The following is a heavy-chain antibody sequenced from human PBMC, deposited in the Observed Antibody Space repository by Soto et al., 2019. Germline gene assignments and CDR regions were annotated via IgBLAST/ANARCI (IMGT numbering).Heavy chain of an antibody. V-gene: IGHV1-8*01. D-gene: IGHD3-3*01. J-gene: IGHJ6*03. Sequence: GASVQVSCKASGYTLTSFDINWVRQATGQGLEWMGWMNPNSGNTGYAQKFQGRVTMTRNTTIITAYMELSSLRCEATAGYYSTRRPSEYYVFWSGYYNPYYYYYMDVWGKGTTVTVSS. CDR1: GYTLTSFD. CDR3: TRRPSEYYVFWSGYYNPYYYYYMDV. CDR2: MNPNSGNT.